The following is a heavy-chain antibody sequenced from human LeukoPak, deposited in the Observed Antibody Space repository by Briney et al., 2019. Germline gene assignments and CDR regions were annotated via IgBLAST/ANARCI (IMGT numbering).Heavy chain of an antibody. CDR2: IYYSGST. CDR3: ARHRAATINWFDP. Sequence: SETLSLTCAVYGGSFSGYYWSWIRQPPGKGLEWIGSIYYSGSTYYNPSLKSRVTISVDTSKNQFSLKLSSVTAADTAVYYCARHRAATINWFDPWGQGTLVTVSS. CDR1: GGSFSGYY. V-gene: IGHV4-34*01. D-gene: IGHD2-15*01. J-gene: IGHJ5*02.